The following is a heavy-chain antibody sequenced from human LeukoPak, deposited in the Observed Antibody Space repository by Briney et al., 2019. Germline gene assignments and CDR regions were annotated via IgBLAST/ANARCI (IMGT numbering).Heavy chain of an antibody. CDR3: AKEPILAVGATTLYYFDY. J-gene: IGHJ4*02. CDR2: IYYSGST. Sequence: SETLSLTCTVSGGSISSYYWSWIRQPPGKGLEWIGYIYYSGSTNYNPSLKSRVTISVDTSKNQFSLKLSSVTAADTAVYYCAKEPILAVGATTLYYFDYWGQGTLVTVSS. CDR1: GGSISSYY. D-gene: IGHD1-26*01. V-gene: IGHV4-59*01.